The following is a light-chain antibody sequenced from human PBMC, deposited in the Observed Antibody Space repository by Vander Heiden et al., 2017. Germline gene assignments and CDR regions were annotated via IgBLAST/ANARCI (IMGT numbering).Light chain of an antibody. J-gene: IGKJ1*01. CDR3: QQYDTSPVT. CDR1: QSISVSY. CDR2: GTS. V-gene: IGKV3-20*01. Sequence: EVVLTQSPGTLSLSPGERGTLSCRASQSISVSYLAWYQQKPGQAPRLLIYGTSSGSGTDFTLTISRLEPEDFAVYYCQQYDTSPVTFGQGTKVEIK.